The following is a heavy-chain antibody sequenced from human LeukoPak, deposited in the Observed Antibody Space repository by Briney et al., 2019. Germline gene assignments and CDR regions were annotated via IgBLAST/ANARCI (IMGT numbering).Heavy chain of an antibody. CDR2: IKQDGSDK. CDR1: GFTFSSYW. Sequence: GGSLRLSCAASGFTFSSYWMNWVRQAPGQGLEWVANIKQDGSDKYYVDSVKGRFIISRDNATNSLYLQLNSLKSEDTAVYYCTTGPTYCRGGSCPPVAIVVDYWGQGTLVTVSS. CDR3: TTGPTYCRGGSCPPVAIVVDY. J-gene: IGHJ4*02. D-gene: IGHD2-15*01. V-gene: IGHV3-7*05.